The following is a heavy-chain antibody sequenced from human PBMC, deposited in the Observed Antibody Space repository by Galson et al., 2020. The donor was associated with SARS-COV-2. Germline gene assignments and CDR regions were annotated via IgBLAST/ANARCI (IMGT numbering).Heavy chain of an antibody. CDR3: ARLAGYCSGHTCYSHYFVY. J-gene: IGHJ4*02. Sequence: SGPTLVKPTQTLTLTCTFSGFSLSTSGMRVTWIRQPPGKALEWLARIDWDDDEFYSTSLKTRLTISKDTSKNQVVLTMTNMDPVDTATYYCARLAGYCSGHTCYSHYFVYWGKGTLVTVSS. CDR2: IDWDDDE. D-gene: IGHD2-15*01. V-gene: IGHV2-70*04. CDR1: GFSLSTSGMR.